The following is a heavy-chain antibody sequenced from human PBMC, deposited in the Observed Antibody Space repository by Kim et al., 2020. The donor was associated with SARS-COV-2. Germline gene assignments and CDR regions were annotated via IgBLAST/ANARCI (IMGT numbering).Heavy chain of an antibody. Sequence: GGSLRLSCAASGFTFSSYGMHWVRQAPGKGLEWVAVISYDGSNKYYADSVKGRFTISRDNSKNTLYLQMNSLRAEDTAVYYCAKGDIVVVSYYFDYWAQG. CDR2: ISYDGSNK. CDR1: GFTFSSYG. V-gene: IGHV3-30*18. D-gene: IGHD2-21*01. J-gene: IGHJ4*02. CDR3: AKGDIVVVSYYFDY.